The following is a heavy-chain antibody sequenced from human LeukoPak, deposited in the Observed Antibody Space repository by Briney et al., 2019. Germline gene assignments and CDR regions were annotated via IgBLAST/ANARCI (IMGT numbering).Heavy chain of an antibody. D-gene: IGHD6-6*01. J-gene: IGHJ6*03. V-gene: IGHV3-11*04. CDR2: ISSSGSTI. Sequence: PGGSLRLSCAASGFTFSDYYMSWIRQAPGKGLEWVSYISSSGSTIYYADSVKGRFTISRDNAKNSLYLQMNSLRAEDTAVYSCARRTRYSSSSPLYYFYYMDVWGKGTTVTVSS. CDR1: GFTFSDYY. CDR3: ARRTRYSSSSPLYYFYYMDV.